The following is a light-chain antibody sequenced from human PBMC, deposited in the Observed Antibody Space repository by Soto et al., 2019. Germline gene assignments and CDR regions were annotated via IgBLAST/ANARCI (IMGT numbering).Light chain of an antibody. V-gene: IGKV3-15*01. J-gene: IGKJ1*01. Sequence: EILMTNTPATPAVYPGNRANLTGRASQSVGSNLAWYQQKPGQAPRLLIYGASTRATGVPPRFSGSGSGTEFTLTISSLQSEDFAVYYCQKFNKWPWTSGQGAKVDI. CDR1: QSVGSN. CDR3: QKFNKWPWT. CDR2: GAS.